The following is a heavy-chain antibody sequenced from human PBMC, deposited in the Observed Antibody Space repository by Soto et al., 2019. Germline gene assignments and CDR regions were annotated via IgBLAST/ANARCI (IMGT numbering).Heavy chain of an antibody. CDR3: ARNPYDSSSTNYYGMDV. Sequence: QVQLQESGPGLVKPSDTLSLTCAVSGYSISSSNWWGWIRQPPGKGLEWIVYIYYSGSTYYTPSLKGRVPMSLDTSKNQFSLRLRSVTAVDTAVYYCARNPYDSSSTNYYGMDVWGQGTTVTVSS. CDR2: IYYSGST. J-gene: IGHJ6*02. CDR1: GYSISSSNW. D-gene: IGHD6-6*01. V-gene: IGHV4-28*01.